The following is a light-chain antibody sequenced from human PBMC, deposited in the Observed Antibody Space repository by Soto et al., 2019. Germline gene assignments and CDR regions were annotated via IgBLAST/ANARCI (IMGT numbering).Light chain of an antibody. CDR3: QQYGSSLWT. CDR2: GAS. CDR1: QSVSSSY. J-gene: IGKJ1*01. Sequence: EIVLTQSPGTLSLYPGERATLSCRASQSVSSSYLAWYQQKPGQAPRLLIYGASSRATGIPDRFSGSGSGTDVTLTISRLEPEDFAVYYCQQYGSSLWTFGQGTKVEIK. V-gene: IGKV3-20*01.